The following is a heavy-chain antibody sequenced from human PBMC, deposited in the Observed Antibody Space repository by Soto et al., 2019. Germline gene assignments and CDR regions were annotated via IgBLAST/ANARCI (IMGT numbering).Heavy chain of an antibody. D-gene: IGHD2-15*01. CDR3: ARTGYCSGGDCSNYYYYYKDV. Sequence: ETLSLTCTVSGGSINRYYWSWIRQPPGKGLEWIGYIYYTGNTNYNSSLKSRVTISVDTSKNQFSLKLSSVTAADTAVYYCARTGYCSGGDCSNYYYYYKDVWGEGSTVTVSS. CDR2: IYYTGNT. J-gene: IGHJ6*03. V-gene: IGHV4-59*01. CDR1: GGSINRYY.